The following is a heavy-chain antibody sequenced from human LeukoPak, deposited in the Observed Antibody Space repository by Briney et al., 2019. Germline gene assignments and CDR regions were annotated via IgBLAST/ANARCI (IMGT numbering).Heavy chain of an antibody. CDR3: ARVPSSMIVVVIPNCAFDI. Sequence: PGGSLRLSCAASGFTFSSYWMHWVRQAPGKGLVWVSRINSDGSSTSYADSVKGRFTISRDNAKNTLYLQMNSLRAEDTAVYYCARVPSSMIVVVIPNCAFDIWGQGTMVTVSS. CDR1: GFTFSSYW. V-gene: IGHV3-74*01. CDR2: INSDGSST. J-gene: IGHJ3*02. D-gene: IGHD3-22*01.